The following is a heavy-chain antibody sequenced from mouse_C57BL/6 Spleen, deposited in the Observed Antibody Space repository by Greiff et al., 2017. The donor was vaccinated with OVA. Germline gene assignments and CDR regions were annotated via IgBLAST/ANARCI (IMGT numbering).Heavy chain of an antibody. V-gene: IGHV1-18*01. CDR2: INPNNGGT. CDR1: GYTFTDYN. J-gene: IGHJ3*01. Sequence: VQLQQSGPELVKPGASVKIPCKASGYTFTDYNMDWVKQSHGKSLEWIGDINPNNGGTIYNQKFKGKATLTVDKSSSTAYMELRSLTSEDTAVYYCGIITTVEEGFAYWGQGTLVTVSA. D-gene: IGHD1-1*01. CDR3: GIITTVEEGFAY.